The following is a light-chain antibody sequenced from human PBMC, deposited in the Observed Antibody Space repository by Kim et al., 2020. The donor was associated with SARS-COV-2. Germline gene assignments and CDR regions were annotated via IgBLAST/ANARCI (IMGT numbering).Light chain of an antibody. J-gene: IGKJ2*01. V-gene: IGKV1-33*01. CDR3: QQYENLPHT. CDR1: LDIRKY. Sequence: SVGDSVTVTCQARLDIRKYLNLYQQKPGKAPKLLIYGASNLEAGVPSRFSGAGAGSHFTFTITSLQPEDVATYYCQQYENLPHTFGQGTKLEI. CDR2: GAS.